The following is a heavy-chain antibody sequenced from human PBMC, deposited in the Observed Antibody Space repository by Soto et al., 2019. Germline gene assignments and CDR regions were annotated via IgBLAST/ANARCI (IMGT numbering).Heavy chain of an antibody. Sequence: QLQLQESGPGLVKPSETLSLTCTVSGGSISSNLYYWGWVRQPPGKGLEWIGAVYYSGRTWYNPSLNSLVIISVDTLRNQFSLNLRSVTASDTAVYYCARQTGGFGYYFDYWGQGALVTVSS. V-gene: IGHV4-39*01. CDR3: ARQTGGFGYYFDY. CDR2: VYYSGRT. J-gene: IGHJ4*02. D-gene: IGHD3-16*01. CDR1: GGSISSNLYY.